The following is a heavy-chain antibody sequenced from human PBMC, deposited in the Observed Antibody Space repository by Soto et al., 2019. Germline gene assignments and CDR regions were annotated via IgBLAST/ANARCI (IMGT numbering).Heavy chain of an antibody. CDR3: ARDGREFDY. D-gene: IGHD1-26*01. V-gene: IGHV2-70*04. J-gene: IGHJ4*02. Sequence: SGPTLVNPTQTLTLTCTFSGFSLSTGGMRVSWIRQPPGKALEWLARIDWDDEKFYSTSLKSRLTISKDTSKNQVVFTMTNMDPVDTATYYCARDGREFDYWGQGTLVTVSS. CDR2: IDWDDEK. CDR1: GFSLSTGGMR.